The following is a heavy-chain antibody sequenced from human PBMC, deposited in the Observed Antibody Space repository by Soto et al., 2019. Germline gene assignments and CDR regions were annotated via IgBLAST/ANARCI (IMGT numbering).Heavy chain of an antibody. D-gene: IGHD6-25*01. J-gene: IGHJ4*02. CDR1: DDSFRGADYY. CDR3: ARRSSETAFDY. CDR2: IYHSGST. V-gene: IGHV4-4*02. Sequence: SETLFLTCTVSDDSFRGADYYWSWVRQPPGKGLEWIGEIYHSGSTNYNPSLKSRVTISVDKSKNQFSLKLSSVTAADTAVYYCARRSSETAFDYWGQGTLVTVSS.